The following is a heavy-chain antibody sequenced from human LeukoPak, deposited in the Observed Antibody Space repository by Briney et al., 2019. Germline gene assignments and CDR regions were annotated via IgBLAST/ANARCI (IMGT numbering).Heavy chain of an antibody. Sequence: GGSLRLSCAASGFTLDDYAMHWVRQAPGKGLEWVSLISWDGGSTYYADSVKGRFTISRDNSKNSLYLQMNSLRAEDTALYYCAKVSGYSYGYVDYWGQGTLVTVSS. CDR3: AKVSGYSYGYVDY. J-gene: IGHJ4*02. CDR1: GFTLDDYA. D-gene: IGHD5-18*01. CDR2: ISWDGGST. V-gene: IGHV3-43D*03.